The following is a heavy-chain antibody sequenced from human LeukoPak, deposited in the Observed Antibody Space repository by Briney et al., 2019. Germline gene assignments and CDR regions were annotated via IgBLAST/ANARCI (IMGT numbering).Heavy chain of an antibody. D-gene: IGHD2-2*01. V-gene: IGHV1-18*01. CDR1: GYTFTSYG. Sequence: ASVKVSCKASGYTFTSYGFSWVRQAPGQGLEWMGWISTYNGNTNYPQKFQGRATMTTDTSTITAYMELRSLRSDDTAVYYCARGVVPAAMGYYFDYWGQGTLVTVSS. CDR3: ARGVVPAAMGYYFDY. J-gene: IGHJ4*02. CDR2: ISTYNGNT.